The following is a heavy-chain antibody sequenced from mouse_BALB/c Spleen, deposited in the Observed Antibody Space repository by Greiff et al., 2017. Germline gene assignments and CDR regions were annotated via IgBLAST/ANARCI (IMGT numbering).Heavy chain of an antibody. J-gene: IGHJ4*01. Sequence: EVQRVESGGGLVQPGGSLKLSCAASGFTFSSYTMSWVRQTPEKRLEWVAYISNGGGSTYYPDTVKGRFTISRDNAKNTLYLQMSSLKSEDTAMYYCARGYGYDVRAMDYWGQGTSVTVSS. V-gene: IGHV5-12-2*01. CDR3: ARGYGYDVRAMDY. CDR2: ISNGGGST. D-gene: IGHD2-2*01. CDR1: GFTFSSYT.